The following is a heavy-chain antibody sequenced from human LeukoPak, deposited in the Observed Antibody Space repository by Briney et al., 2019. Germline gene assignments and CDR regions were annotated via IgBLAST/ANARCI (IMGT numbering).Heavy chain of an antibody. CDR1: GFTFDDYA. D-gene: IGHD1-26*01. J-gene: IGHJ4*02. V-gene: IGHV3-9*01. CDR3: AKARYSGSYLSPYYFDY. CDR2: ISWNSGSI. Sequence: GGSLRLSCAASGFTFDDYAMHWVRQAPGKGLEWVSGISWNSGSIGYADFVKGRFTISRDNAKNSLYLQMNSLRAEDTALYYCAKARYSGSYLSPYYFDYWGQGTLVTVSS.